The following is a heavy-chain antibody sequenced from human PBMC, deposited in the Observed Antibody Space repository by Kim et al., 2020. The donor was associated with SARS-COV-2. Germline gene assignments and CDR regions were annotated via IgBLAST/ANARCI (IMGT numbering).Heavy chain of an antibody. D-gene: IGHD6-13*01. CDR3: ARTRAAAGQAAFDI. CDR2: IYYSGST. J-gene: IGHJ3*02. V-gene: IGHV4-39*07. Sequence: SETLSLTCTVSGGSISSSSYYWGWIRQPPGKGLEWIGSIYYSGSTYYNPSLKSRVTISVDTSKNQFYLKLSSVTAADTAVYYCARTRAAAGQAAFDIWGQGTMVTVSS. CDR1: GGSISSSSYY.